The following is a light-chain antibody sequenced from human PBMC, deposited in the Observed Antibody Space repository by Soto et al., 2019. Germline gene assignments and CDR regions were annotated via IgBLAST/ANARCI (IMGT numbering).Light chain of an antibody. CDR2: AAS. CDR3: QQSYSTPYT. V-gene: IGKV1-39*01. J-gene: IGKJ2*01. CDR1: QIISSY. Sequence: DFQMTQSPSSLSASVGDRVTITCRASQIISSYLNWYQQKPGKAPKLLIYAASSLQSGVPSRFSGSRSGTDFTLTISSLQPEDCATYYSQQSYSTPYTFGQGTKLEIK.